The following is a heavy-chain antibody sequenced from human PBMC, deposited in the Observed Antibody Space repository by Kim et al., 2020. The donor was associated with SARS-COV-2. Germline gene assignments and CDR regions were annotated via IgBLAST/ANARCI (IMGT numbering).Heavy chain of an antibody. J-gene: IGHJ6*02. V-gene: IGHV3-15*01. D-gene: IGHD3-10*01. CDR1: GFTFSNAW. Sequence: GGSLRLSCAASGFTFSNAWMSWVRQAPGKGLEWVGRIKSKTDGGTTDYAAPVKGRFTISRDDSKNTLYLQMNSLKTEDTAVYYCTISYTMVRGVPDYYYYYGMDVWGQGTTVTVSS. CDR2: IKSKTDGGTT. CDR3: TISYTMVRGVPDYYYYYGMDV.